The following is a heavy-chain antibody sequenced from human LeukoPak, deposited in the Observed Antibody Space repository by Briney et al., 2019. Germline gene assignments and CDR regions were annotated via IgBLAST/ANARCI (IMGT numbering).Heavy chain of an antibody. D-gene: IGHD2-2*01. Sequence: ASVTVSCKASGYTFTGYYMHWVRQAPGQGLEWMGWISAYNGNTNYAQKLQGRVTMTTDTSTSTAYMELRSLRSDDTAVYYCAREGNIVVVPAAIDYYGMDVWGQGTTVTVSS. CDR2: ISAYNGNT. CDR1: GYTFTGYY. V-gene: IGHV1-18*04. CDR3: AREGNIVVVPAAIDYYGMDV. J-gene: IGHJ6*02.